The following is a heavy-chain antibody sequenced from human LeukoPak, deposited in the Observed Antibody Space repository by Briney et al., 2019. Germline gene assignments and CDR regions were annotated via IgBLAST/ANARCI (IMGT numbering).Heavy chain of an antibody. D-gene: IGHD3-10*01. CDR1: GFSLSTTGVA. Sequence: SGPTLVKPTQTLTLTCTFSGFSLSTTGVAVAWIRQPPGKALEWLAVTYWNNDKSYSPSLKNRLTITQDTSKNQAILIMANMDPVDTGTYYCAHKGRGSGSYTMWGQGTLVTVSS. V-gene: IGHV2-5*01. J-gene: IGHJ4*02. CDR3: AHKGRGSGSYTM. CDR2: TYWNNDK.